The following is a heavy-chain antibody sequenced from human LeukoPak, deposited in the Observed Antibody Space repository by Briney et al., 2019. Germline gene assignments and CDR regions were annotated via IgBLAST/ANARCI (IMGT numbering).Heavy chain of an antibody. CDR1: GFTFSTYW. V-gene: IGHV3-7*01. CDR2: IKQDESET. J-gene: IGHJ4*02. Sequence: PGGSLRLSCAASGFTFSTYWMSWVRQTPEKGLEWVANIKQDESETYYVDSVKGRFTISRDNARNSLYLQMNSLRAEETAVYYWARPSLNSGSYFDSWGQGILVTVSS. CDR3: ARPSLNSGSYFDS. D-gene: IGHD1-26*01.